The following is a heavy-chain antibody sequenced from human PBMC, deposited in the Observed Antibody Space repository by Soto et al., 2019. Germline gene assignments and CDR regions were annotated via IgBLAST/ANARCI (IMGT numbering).Heavy chain of an antibody. CDR2: INPHGGST. D-gene: IGHD1-26*01. CDR1: GGTFSSYA. V-gene: IGHV1-8*02. Sequence: ASVKVSCKASGGTFSSYAISWVRQAPGQGLEWIGVINPHGGSTAYAQKFKGRVTLTSDTSASTVYMEVSSLTSEDTAMYCCARSSGGNFGIIIEGTNWFAPWGQGTLVTVSS. CDR3: ARSSGGNFGIIIEGTNWFAP. J-gene: IGHJ5*02.